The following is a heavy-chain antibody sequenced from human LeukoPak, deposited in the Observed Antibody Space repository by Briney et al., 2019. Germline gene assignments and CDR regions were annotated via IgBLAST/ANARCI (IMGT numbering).Heavy chain of an antibody. V-gene: IGHV3-53*01. D-gene: IGHD6-19*01. J-gene: IGHJ3*02. Sequence: PGGSLRLSCAASGFTVSSNYMSWVRQAPGKGLEWVSVIYSGGSTYYADSVKGRFTISRDNSKNTLYLQMNSLRAEDTAVYYCARDIRNIAVAGTAFDIWGQGTMVTVSS. CDR3: ARDIRNIAVAGTAFDI. CDR2: IYSGGST. CDR1: GFTVSSNY.